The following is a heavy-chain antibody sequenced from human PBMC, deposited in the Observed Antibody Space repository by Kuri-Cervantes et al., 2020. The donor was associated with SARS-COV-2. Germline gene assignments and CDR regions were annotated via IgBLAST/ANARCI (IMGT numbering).Heavy chain of an antibody. CDR3: ASGGSSSWRNYYYYGMDV. D-gene: IGHD6-13*01. V-gene: IGHV4-39*01. CDR2: IYYSGST. Sequence: SETLSLTCTVSGGSISSSSYYWGWIRQPPGKGLEWIGSIYYSGSTYYNPSLKSRVTISVDTSKNQFSLKLSSVTAADTAVYYCASGGSSSWRNYYYYGMDVWGQGTTVTVSS. J-gene: IGHJ6*02. CDR1: GGSISSSSYY.